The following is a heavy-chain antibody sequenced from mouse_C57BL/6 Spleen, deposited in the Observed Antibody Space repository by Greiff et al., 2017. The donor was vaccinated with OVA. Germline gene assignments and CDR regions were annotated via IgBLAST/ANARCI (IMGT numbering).Heavy chain of an antibody. CDR2: ISDGGSYT. V-gene: IGHV5-4*03. J-gene: IGHJ4*01. Sequence: EVKVEESGGGLVKPGGSLKLSCAASGFTFSSYAMSWVRQTPEKRLEWVATISDGGSYTYYPDNVKGRFTISRDNAKNNLYLQMSHLKSEDTAMYYCATGSSRSFYYAMDYWGQGTSVTVAS. D-gene: IGHD1-1*01. CDR3: ATGSSRSFYYAMDY. CDR1: GFTFSSYA.